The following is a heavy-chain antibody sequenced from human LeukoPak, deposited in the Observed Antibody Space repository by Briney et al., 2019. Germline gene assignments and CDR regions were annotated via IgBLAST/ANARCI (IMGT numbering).Heavy chain of an antibody. CDR3: AKGGTVADGDY. CDR2: ISGFNGNT. D-gene: IGHD6-19*01. Sequence: GASVKVSCKASGYTFTDYGISWVRQAPGQGLEWMGRISGFNGNTDYAQKFQDRVTMTTDTSTSTAYMELRSLTFDDTAVYYCAKGGTVADGDYWGQGTLVTVSS. CDR1: GYTFTDYG. J-gene: IGHJ4*02. V-gene: IGHV1-18*01.